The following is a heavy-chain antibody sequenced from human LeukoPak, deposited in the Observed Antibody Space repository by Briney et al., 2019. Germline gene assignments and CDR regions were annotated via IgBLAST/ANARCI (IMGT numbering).Heavy chain of an antibody. D-gene: IGHD6-25*01. Sequence: ASVKVSCKASGYTFTSYDINWVRPATGQGLEWMGWMNPNSGNTGYAQKFQGRVTMTRNTPISTAYMELSSLRSEDTAGYYCARSSVRNWFDPWGQGTLVTVSS. J-gene: IGHJ5*02. V-gene: IGHV1-8*01. CDR2: MNPNSGNT. CDR3: ARSSVRNWFDP. CDR1: GYTFTSYD.